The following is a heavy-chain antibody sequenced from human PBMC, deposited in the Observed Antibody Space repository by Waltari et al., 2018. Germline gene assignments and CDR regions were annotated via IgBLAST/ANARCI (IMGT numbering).Heavy chain of an antibody. CDR3: AKGQEHYYDNSGSFVS. CDR1: GDTLTGYY. J-gene: IGHJ5*01. Sequence: QVQLVQRGAEGKKPGASVKVSCKASGDTLTGYYIHWVRKAPGQGLEWMGRINPNSGGTNYAQKFQGRVTMTRDTSINTAYMELSRLRPDDTAVYYCAKGQEHYYDNSGSFVSWGQGTLVTVSS. D-gene: IGHD3-22*01. V-gene: IGHV1-2*06. CDR2: INPNSGGT.